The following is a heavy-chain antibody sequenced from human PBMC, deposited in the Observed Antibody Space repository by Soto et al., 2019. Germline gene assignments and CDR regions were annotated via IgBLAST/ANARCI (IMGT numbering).Heavy chain of an antibody. J-gene: IGHJ6*03. V-gene: IGHV3-11*01. Sequence: QVNLVESGGTLGKPGGSLRLSCETSGFAFSDSYMSWVRQTPGKGLEWVSFIDTRGNTMDADSVKGRFSISRDNAKKTLYLSMNSLEADDTSVYYCAGHDCTVISCSNFYYYYMDVCGRGTTVTVSS. CDR3: AGHDCTVISCSNFYYYYMDV. D-gene: IGHD2-8*02. CDR2: IDTRGNTM. CDR1: GFAFSDSY.